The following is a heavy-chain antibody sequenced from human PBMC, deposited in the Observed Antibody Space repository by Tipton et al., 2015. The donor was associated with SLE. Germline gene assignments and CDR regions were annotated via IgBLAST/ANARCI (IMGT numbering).Heavy chain of an antibody. CDR2: ISSSSRYI. V-gene: IGHV3-21*03. CDR3: AGDDYASGIT. D-gene: IGHD3-10*01. CDR1: GFTFSDYS. Sequence: SLRLSCAASGFTFSDYSMNWVRQAPGKGLECVSSISSSSRYIYHAESLKGRFTISRDNAKNSLYLQMNSLRVEDTAVYFCAGDDYASGITWGQGTLVTVSS. J-gene: IGHJ5*02.